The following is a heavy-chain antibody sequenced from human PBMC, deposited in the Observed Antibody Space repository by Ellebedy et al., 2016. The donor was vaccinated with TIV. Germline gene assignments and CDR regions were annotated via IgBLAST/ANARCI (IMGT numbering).Heavy chain of an antibody. V-gene: IGHV1-8*01. CDR1: GYTFTNYD. Sequence: AASVKVSCKASGYTFTNYDIMWVRQATGQGLEWMGSMNPKSENGGFAQTFQGRVTMTSDTSMSTAYMELSSLRPEDTAVYYCARDSGRRRSWDNDYWGQGTLVTVSS. D-gene: IGHD3-10*01. J-gene: IGHJ4*02. CDR3: ARDSGRRRSWDNDY. CDR2: MNPKSENG.